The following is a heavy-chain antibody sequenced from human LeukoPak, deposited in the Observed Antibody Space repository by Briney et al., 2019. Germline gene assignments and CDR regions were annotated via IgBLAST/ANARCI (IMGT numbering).Heavy chain of an antibody. CDR3: AKVRDFSHWFVFDL. Sequence: GGSLRLSCAASGFTFSNYAMSWVRQAPGKGLEWVSVVNSSGGSTYYADSVKGRFTISRDNSKNTLYLQMNSLRAEDTAVYYGAKVRDFSHWFVFDLWGQGPLVPV. CDR2: VNSSGGST. CDR1: GFTFSNYA. J-gene: IGHJ5*02. D-gene: IGHD3-10*01. V-gene: IGHV3-23*01.